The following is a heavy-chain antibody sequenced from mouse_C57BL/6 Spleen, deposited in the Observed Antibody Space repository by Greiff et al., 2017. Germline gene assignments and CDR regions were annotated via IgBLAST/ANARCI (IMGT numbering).Heavy chain of an antibody. V-gene: IGHV1-76*01. CDR3: ARLDCDHRDY. Sequence: QVQLQESGAELVRPGASVKLSCKASGYTFTDYCINWVKQRPGQGLEWIARIYPGSGSTNYNEKFKGKATLTVETSSSTAYMQLSSLTSEDSAVYFCARLDCDHRDYWGQGTTLTVSS. J-gene: IGHJ2*01. CDR1: GYTFTDYC. CDR2: IYPGSGST.